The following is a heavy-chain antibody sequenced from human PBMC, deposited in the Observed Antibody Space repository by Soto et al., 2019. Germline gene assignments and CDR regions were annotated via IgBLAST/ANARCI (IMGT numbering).Heavy chain of an antibody. J-gene: IGHJ4*02. CDR2: IYYSGTT. CDR3: ARYRGGSFYFDY. V-gene: IGHV4-61*03. D-gene: IGHD1-26*01. Sequence: SETLSLTCAVSGVSINTVTYYWGWIRQPPGEGLEWIGYIYYSGTTNYNPSLKSRVTISVDTSKNHFSLKLSSVTAADTVVYYCARYRGGSFYFDYWGQGTLVTVSS. CDR1: GVSINTVTYY.